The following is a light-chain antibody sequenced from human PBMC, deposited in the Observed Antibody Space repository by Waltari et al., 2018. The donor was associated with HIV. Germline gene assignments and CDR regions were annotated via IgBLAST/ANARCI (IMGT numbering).Light chain of an antibody. V-gene: IGKV4-1*01. CDR2: WAS. Sequence: DIVMTQSPESLAVSLGERATINCRSSQSLLHSSNNKNPLAWYQQKAGQPPKLLIYWASTRESGVPDRFSGSGSGTDVTLTITNLQAEDVAIYYCQQFYNSPVTFGGGTKVEI. CDR1: QSLLHSSNNKNP. J-gene: IGKJ4*01. CDR3: QQFYNSPVT.